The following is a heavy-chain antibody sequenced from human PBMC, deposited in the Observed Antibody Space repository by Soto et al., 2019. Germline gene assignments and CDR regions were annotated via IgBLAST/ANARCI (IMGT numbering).Heavy chain of an antibody. CDR2: IWYDGSNK. D-gene: IGHD1-26*01. Sequence: VGSLRLSCAASGFSFSNYAMHWVRQTPGKGLEWVAVIWYDGSNKYYADSVKGRFTISKDNSQTTVYLQMNSLRAEDSAVYYCTRDPYGGSRYYFDSWGQGTLVTVSS. V-gene: IGHV3-33*01. J-gene: IGHJ4*02. CDR3: TRDPYGGSRYYFDS. CDR1: GFSFSNYA.